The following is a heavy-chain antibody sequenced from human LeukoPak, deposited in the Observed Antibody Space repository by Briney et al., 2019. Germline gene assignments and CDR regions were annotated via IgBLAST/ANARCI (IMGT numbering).Heavy chain of an antibody. V-gene: IGHV3-48*03. CDR1: GFTFSSYE. Sequence: GGSLRLSCAGSGFTFSSYEMNWVRQAPGKGLEWVSYISRSGNTIYYADSVKGRFTISRDNAKNSLYLQMNSLKAEDTAIYYCARDMMVAATSYFDYWGQGTLVTVSS. D-gene: IGHD2-15*01. CDR2: ISRSGNTI. CDR3: ARDMMVAATSYFDY. J-gene: IGHJ4*02.